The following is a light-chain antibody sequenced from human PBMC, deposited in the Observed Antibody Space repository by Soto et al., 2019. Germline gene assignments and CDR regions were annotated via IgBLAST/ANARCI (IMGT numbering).Light chain of an antibody. V-gene: IGKV3-15*01. CDR1: QSIRSY. J-gene: IGKJ1*01. CDR3: QQYNHWTRT. Sequence: EVLITQSPATLSVSPGERATLSCRASQSIRSYLAWYRQKLGQAPRLLIYGASTREAGIPARFSGGGAGTEFTRTISSLQSEDVAVDYCQQYNHWTRTFGQGTKVDIK. CDR2: GAS.